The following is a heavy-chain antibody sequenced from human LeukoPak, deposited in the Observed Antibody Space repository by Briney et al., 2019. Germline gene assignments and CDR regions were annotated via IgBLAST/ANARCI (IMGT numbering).Heavy chain of an antibody. J-gene: IGHJ5*02. CDR3: ARDAQGFRIENYDFWSGYYSHNWFDP. V-gene: IGHV1-2*02. Sequence: GASVKVSCKASGYTFTGYYMHWVRQAPGQGLEWMGWINPNSGGTNYAQKFQGRVTMTRDTSISTAYMELSRLRSDDTAVYCCARDAQGFRIENYDFWSGYYSHNWFDPWGQGTLVTVSS. CDR1: GYTFTGYY. CDR2: INPNSGGT. D-gene: IGHD3-3*01.